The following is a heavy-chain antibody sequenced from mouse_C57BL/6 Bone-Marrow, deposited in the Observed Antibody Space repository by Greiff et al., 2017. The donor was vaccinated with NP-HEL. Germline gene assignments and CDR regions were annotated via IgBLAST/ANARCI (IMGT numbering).Heavy chain of an antibody. J-gene: IGHJ1*03. CDR1: GFTFSDYG. D-gene: IGHD1-1*01. CDR3: ARDYYGSSWYSDV. CDR2: ISSGSSTI. V-gene: IGHV5-17*01. Sequence: EVKLVESGGGLVKPGGSLKLSCAASGFTFSDYGMHWVRQAPEKGLEWVAYISSGSSTIYYADTVKGRFTISRDNAKNTLFLQMTSLRSEDTAMYYCARDYYGSSWYSDVWGTGTTVTVSS.